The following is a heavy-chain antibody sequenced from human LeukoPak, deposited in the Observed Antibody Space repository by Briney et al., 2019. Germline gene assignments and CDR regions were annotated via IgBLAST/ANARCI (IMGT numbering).Heavy chain of an antibody. CDR3: AKLCGNSGFDY. J-gene: IGHJ4*02. D-gene: IGHD1-7*01. V-gene: IGHV3-30*18. CDR2: ISYDGSNK. Sequence: GRSLRLSCAASGFTFSSYGMHGVRQAPGKGLEWVAVISYDGSNKYYADCVEGRFNISRDNSKNTLYLQMNSLRAEDTAVYYCAKLCGNSGFDYWGQGTLVTVST. CDR1: GFTFSSYG.